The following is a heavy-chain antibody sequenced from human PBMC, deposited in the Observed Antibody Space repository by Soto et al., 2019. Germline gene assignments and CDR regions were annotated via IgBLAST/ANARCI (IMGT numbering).Heavy chain of an antibody. J-gene: IGHJ6*03. CDR2: VYYSGNT. CDR3: ARKGAAASYAHYYMDV. CDR1: GESFSPYY. V-gene: IGHV4-59*01. D-gene: IGHD6-13*01. Sequence: PSETLSLTCAVYGESFSPYYWSWIRQPPGKGLEWIGYVYYSGNTNYNPSLESRVTISVDTSRNRFSLNLTSATAADTAVYYCARKGAAASYAHYYMDVWGRGTAVTVSS.